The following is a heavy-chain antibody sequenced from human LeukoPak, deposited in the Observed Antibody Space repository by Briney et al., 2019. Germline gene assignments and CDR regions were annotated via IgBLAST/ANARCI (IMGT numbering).Heavy chain of an antibody. CDR2: IIPIFGTA. CDR1: GGTFSSYA. J-gene: IGHJ3*02. CDR3: ARDMAGTTGTGNDAFDI. Sequence: ASVKVSCKASGGTFSSYAISWVRQAPGQGLEWMGGIIPIFGTANYAQKSQGRVTITADESTSTAYMELSSLRSEDTAVYYCARDMAGTTGTGNDAFDIWGQGTMVTVSS. D-gene: IGHD1-1*01. V-gene: IGHV1-69*13.